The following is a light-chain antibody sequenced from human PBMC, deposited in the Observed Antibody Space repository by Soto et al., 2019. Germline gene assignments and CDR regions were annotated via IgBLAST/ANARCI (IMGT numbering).Light chain of an antibody. CDR2: DAS. CDR1: QSISSW. CDR3: QQYNSYSPA. Sequence: DIQMTQSPSTLSASVGDRVTITCRASQSISSWLAWYQQKPGKAPKLLIYDASILESGVPSRFSGSGSGTEFILTISSLQPDDFATYYCQQYNSYSPAFGQGTKV. V-gene: IGKV1-5*01. J-gene: IGKJ1*01.